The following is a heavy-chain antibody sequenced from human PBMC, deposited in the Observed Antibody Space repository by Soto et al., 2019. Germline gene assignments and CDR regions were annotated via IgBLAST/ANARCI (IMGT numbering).Heavy chain of an antibody. CDR3: AKMSSENYYDPVFS. V-gene: IGHV3-11*01. CDR1: GFTFSDYY. CDR2: ISSSGNTI. J-gene: IGHJ4*02. D-gene: IGHD3-22*01. Sequence: QVQLVESGGGLVKTSGSLRIACAASGFTFSDYYMSWVRQAPGKGLEWVSYISSSGNTIYYADSVKGRFTISRENAKNSVYLQMNSLGAEDTALYFCAKMSSENYYDPVFSWGQGTLVTVSS.